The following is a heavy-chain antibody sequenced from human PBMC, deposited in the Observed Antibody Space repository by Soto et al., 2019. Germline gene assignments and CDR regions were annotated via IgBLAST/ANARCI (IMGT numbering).Heavy chain of an antibody. CDR3: AKDYSGSFFDAFDI. CDR2: ISGDGGNR. J-gene: IGHJ3*02. V-gene: IGHV3-30*04. CDR1: AFTFSSYA. Sequence: GGSLRLSCAASAFTFSSYAMSWVRQAPGKGLEWVAVISGDGGNRYYADSVKGRFTISRDNSKNTLYLQMNSLRAEDTAVYYCAKDYSGSFFDAFDIWGQGTMVTVSS. D-gene: IGHD1-26*01.